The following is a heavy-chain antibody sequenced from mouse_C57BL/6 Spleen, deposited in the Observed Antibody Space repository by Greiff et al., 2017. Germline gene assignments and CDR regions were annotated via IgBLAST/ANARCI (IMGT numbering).Heavy chain of an antibody. D-gene: IGHD2-4*01. CDR2: IYPGNSDT. J-gene: IGHJ1*03. Sequence: VQLQQSGTVLARPGASVKMSCKTSGYTFTSYWMHWVKQRPGQGLEWIGAIYPGNSDTSYNQKFKGKAKLTAVTSASTAYMELSSLTHDDSAVYYCTTYYDDAYWYFDVWGTGTTVTVSS. V-gene: IGHV1-5*01. CDR1: GYTFTSYW. CDR3: TTYYDDAYWYFDV.